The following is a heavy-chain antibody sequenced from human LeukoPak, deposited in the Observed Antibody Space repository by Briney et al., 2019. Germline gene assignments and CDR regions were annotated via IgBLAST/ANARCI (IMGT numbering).Heavy chain of an antibody. CDR1: GFPFSSYS. Sequence: GGSLRLSCAVSGFPFSSYSIHCGRQAPGKGLEGVSLIYSGVSTYYTDSFKGRFTISRDNSKNTLYLQMNSLTAEDTAVYFCARGPCGYYNIGGQGTLVTVSS. CDR2: IYSGVST. J-gene: IGHJ4*02. CDR3: ARGPCGYYNI. V-gene: IGHV3-66*01. D-gene: IGHD6-25*01.